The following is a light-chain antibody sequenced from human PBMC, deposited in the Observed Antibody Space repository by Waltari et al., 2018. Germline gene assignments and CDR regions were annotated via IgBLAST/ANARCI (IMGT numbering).Light chain of an antibody. CDR1: SSDVGSYDL. Sequence: QSALTQPASVSGSPGQSITISCTGTSSDVGSYDLVSWYQQHPGKAPKLISYAVYKRPSGVSNRFSGSKSGNTASLTISGLQAEDEADYYCCSYAGSSTFTFGGGTKLTVL. J-gene: IGLJ2*01. V-gene: IGLV2-23*02. CDR2: AVY. CDR3: CSYAGSSTFT.